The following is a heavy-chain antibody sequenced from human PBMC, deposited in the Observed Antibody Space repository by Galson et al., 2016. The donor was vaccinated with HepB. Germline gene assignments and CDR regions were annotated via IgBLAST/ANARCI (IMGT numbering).Heavy chain of an antibody. CDR1: GFTFRAYA. J-gene: IGHJ4*02. D-gene: IGHD1-26*01. CDR3: ARAAKWESDY. Sequence: SLRLSCAASGFTFRAYAMTWVRQAPGPGLEWVSGILDNGETTYYTDSVKGRFTISRDNSKNMLYLQMNSLRAEDTAVYFCARAAKWESDYWGQGTLVTVSS. CDR2: ILDNGETT. V-gene: IGHV3-23*01.